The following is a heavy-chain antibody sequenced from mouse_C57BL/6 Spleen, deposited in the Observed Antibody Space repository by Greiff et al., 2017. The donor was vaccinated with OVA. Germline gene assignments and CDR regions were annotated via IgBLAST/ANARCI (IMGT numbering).Heavy chain of an antibody. Sequence: QVQLKQSGPELVKPGASVKISCKASGYAFSSSWMNWVKQRPGKGLEWIGRIYPGDGDTNYNGKFKGKATLTADKSSSTAYMQLSSLTSEDSAVYFCARLLGRGYYFDYWGQGTTLTVSS. CDR2: IYPGDGDT. CDR1: GYAFSSSW. V-gene: IGHV1-82*01. CDR3: ARLLGRGYYFDY. D-gene: IGHD4-1*01. J-gene: IGHJ2*01.